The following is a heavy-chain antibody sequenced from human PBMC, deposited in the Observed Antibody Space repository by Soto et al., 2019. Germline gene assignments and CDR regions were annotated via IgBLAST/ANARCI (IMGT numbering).Heavy chain of an antibody. Sequence: QVQLQESGPGLVKPSETLSLTCTVSGGSISSYYWSWIRQPPGKGLEWIGYIYYSGSNNYNPSHKSRVTISVHTSKNQFSLKLSSVTAADTAVYYCARRWGTYFDYWGQGTLVTVSS. J-gene: IGHJ4*02. CDR3: ARRWGTYFDY. CDR2: IYYSGSN. CDR1: GGSISSYY. D-gene: IGHD7-27*01. V-gene: IGHV4-59*01.